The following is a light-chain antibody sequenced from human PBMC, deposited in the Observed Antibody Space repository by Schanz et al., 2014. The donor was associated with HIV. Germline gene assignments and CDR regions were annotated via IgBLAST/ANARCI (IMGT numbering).Light chain of an antibody. CDR2: DVG. J-gene: IGLJ3*02. CDR3: CSYAGTYTWV. V-gene: IGLV2-11*01. Sequence: QSALTQPASVSGSPGQSITISCTGTSSNVGGYDYVSWYQHHPGKAPKVIIYDVGKRPSGVPDRFSGSKSGNAASLTISGLPSDDEAYYHCCSYAGTYTWVFGGGTKLTVL. CDR1: SSNVGGYDY.